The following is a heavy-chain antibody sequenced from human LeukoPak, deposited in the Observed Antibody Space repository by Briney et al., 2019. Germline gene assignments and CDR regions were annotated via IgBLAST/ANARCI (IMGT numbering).Heavy chain of an antibody. D-gene: IGHD6-19*01. V-gene: IGHV4-39*01. J-gene: IGHJ4*02. CDR3: ARHGGAVATDYFDY. CDR1: GGSISSSSYY. Sequence: SETLSLTCTVSGGSISSSSYYWGWIRQPPGKGLEWIGSIYYSGSTYYNPSLKSRVTISVDTSKNQFSLKLSSVIAADTAVYYCARHGGAVATDYFDYWGQGTLVTVSS. CDR2: IYYSGST.